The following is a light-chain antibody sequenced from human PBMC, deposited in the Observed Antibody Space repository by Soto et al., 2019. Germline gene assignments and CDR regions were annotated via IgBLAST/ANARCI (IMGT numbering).Light chain of an antibody. V-gene: IGKV3-20*01. CDR3: QQCASSMWT. CDR2: VTS. Sequence: IVLTQSPGTLSLSPGERATLSCRASQSVNSKFLAWYQQKPGQVPRLVMYVTSTRATGIPDRFSGSGSGTDFTLTIGRLEPDEFAVYYCQQCASSMWTFGHGTKV. CDR1: QSVNSKF. J-gene: IGKJ1*01.